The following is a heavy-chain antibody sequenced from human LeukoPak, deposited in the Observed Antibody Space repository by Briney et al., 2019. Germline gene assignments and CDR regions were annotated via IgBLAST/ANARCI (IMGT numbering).Heavy chain of an antibody. CDR3: ARELERWLQPVYGMDV. D-gene: IGHD5-24*01. Sequence: GASVKVSCKASGGTFSSYAISWVRQAPGQGFEWMGGIIPIFGTANYAQKFQGRVTITADESTSTAYMELSSLRSEDTAVYYCARELERWLQPVYGMDVWGQGTTVTVSS. CDR1: GGTFSSYA. CDR2: IIPIFGTA. V-gene: IGHV1-69*13. J-gene: IGHJ6*02.